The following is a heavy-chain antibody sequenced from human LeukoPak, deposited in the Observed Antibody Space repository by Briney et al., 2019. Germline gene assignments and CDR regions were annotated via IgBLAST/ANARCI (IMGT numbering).Heavy chain of an antibody. CDR2: ISTSGSPI. Sequence: PGGSLRLSCAVSGFTFSSYSMNWVRQAPGKGLEWVSYISTSGSPIYYADSVKGRFTISRDNSKNSLYLQMNSLRTEDTALYYCAKDVGYYYMDVWGKGTTVTVSS. J-gene: IGHJ6*03. CDR1: GFTFSSYS. V-gene: IGHV3-48*04. CDR3: AKDVGYYYMDV.